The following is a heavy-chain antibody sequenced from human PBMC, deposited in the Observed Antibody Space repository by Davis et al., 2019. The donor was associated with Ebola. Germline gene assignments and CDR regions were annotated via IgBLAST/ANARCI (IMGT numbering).Heavy chain of an antibody. J-gene: IGHJ3*02. V-gene: IGHV3-21*01. CDR3: ARDLGGRDGYNSGPRNAFDI. CDR2: ISSSSSYI. Sequence: GGSLRLSCAASGFTFSSYSMNWVRQAPGKGLEWVSSISSSSSYIYYADSVKGRFTISRDNAKNSLYLQMNSLRAEDTAVYYCARDLGGRDGYNSGPRNAFDIWGQGTMVTVSS. CDR1: GFTFSSYS. D-gene: IGHD5-24*01.